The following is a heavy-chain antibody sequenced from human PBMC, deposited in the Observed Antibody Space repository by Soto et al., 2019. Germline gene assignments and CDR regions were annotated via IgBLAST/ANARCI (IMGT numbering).Heavy chain of an antibody. CDR3: ARGXGSGSYYNLYYYYGMDV. CDR1: GGSISSGNYY. V-gene: IGHV4-30-4*01. D-gene: IGHD3-10*01. Sequence: SETLSLTCTVSGGSISSGNYYWSWIRQPPGKGLEWIGYIYYSGSTYYNPSLKSRVTISVDTSKNQFSLKLSSVTAADTAVYYCARGXGSGSYYNLYYYYGMDVWGQGTTVTVSS. J-gene: IGHJ6*02. CDR2: IYYSGST.